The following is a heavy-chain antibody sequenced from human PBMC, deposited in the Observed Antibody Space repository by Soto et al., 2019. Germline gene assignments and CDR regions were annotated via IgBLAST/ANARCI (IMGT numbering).Heavy chain of an antibody. V-gene: IGHV4-4*07. CDR1: GGSVSSQY. CDR2: IDTSGST. J-gene: IGHJ4*02. CDR3: ARGGQDFWSGPFDY. Sequence: PSETLSLTCTVSGGSVSSQYWSWIRQPAGKGLEWIGRIDTSGSTNYNPSLKSRVTMSVDTSKQEFSLKLSSVTAADTALYYCARGGQDFWSGPFDYWGRGALVTVSS. D-gene: IGHD3-3*01.